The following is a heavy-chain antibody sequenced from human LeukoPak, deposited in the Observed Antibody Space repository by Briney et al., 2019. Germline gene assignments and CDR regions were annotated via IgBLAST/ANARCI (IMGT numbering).Heavy chain of an antibody. Sequence: PSETLSLTCTVSGDSISSTNYYWGWIRQPPGKGLEWIGSIYYSGSTYYNPSLKSRVTISVDTSKNQFSLKLSSVTAADTAVYYCACLPVGGWDYYYMDVWGKGTTVTISS. D-gene: IGHD2-15*01. J-gene: IGHJ6*03. CDR2: IYYSGST. CDR3: ACLPVGGWDYYYMDV. V-gene: IGHV4-39*01. CDR1: GDSISSTNYY.